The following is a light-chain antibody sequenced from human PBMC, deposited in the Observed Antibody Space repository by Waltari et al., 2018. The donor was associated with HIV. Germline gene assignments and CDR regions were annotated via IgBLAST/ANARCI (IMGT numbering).Light chain of an antibody. Sequence: QSVLTQPPSVSGAPGQRVTISCTGSDSNIGAGYDVHWYHHLPGTAPKLLIFGDSNRPSGVLDRFSGFKAGTSASLAITGLQSDDEADYYCQSYDTSLGGYVFGTGTKVSVL. J-gene: IGLJ1*01. CDR3: QSYDTSLGGYV. CDR1: DSNIGAGYD. V-gene: IGLV1-40*01. CDR2: GDS.